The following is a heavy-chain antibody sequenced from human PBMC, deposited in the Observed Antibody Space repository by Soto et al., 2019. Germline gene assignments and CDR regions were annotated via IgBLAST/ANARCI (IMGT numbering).Heavy chain of an antibody. CDR3: AKEYVYGSGGEGIAY. Sequence: EVQLLESGGGLVQPGGSLRLSCAASGFTFSSYAMSWVRQAPGKGLEWVSAISGSGRSTYYADSVKGRFTISRDNSKKTLYRQRNSLRAEDTAVYYWAKEYVYGSGGEGIAYWGRETLVPVSS. J-gene: IGHJ4*02. V-gene: IGHV3-23*01. CDR1: GFTFSSYA. CDR2: ISGSGRST. D-gene: IGHD6-19*01.